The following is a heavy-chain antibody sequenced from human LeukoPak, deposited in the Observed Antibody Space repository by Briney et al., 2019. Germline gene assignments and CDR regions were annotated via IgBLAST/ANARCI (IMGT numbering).Heavy chain of an antibody. CDR1: GFTFSSYS. CDR3: ARDLYYYDSSGYYPGAFDI. D-gene: IGHD3-22*01. V-gene: IGHV3-21*01. CDR2: ISSSSSYI. J-gene: IGHJ3*02. Sequence: GGSLRLSCAASGFTFSSYSMNWVRQPPGKGLEWVSSISSSSSYIYYADSVKGRFTISRDNAKNSLYLQMNSLRAEDTAVYYCARDLYYYDSSGYYPGAFDISGQGTMVTVSS.